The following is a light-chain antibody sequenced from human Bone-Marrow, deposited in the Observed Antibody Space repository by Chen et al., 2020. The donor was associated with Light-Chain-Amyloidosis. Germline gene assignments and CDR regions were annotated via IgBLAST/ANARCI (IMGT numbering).Light chain of an antibody. J-gene: IGKJ5*01. V-gene: IGKV1-12*01. Sequence: DIQMTQSPSAVSASVGARVTITCRASQGISSWLALYQQKPGKAPKLLISAASSLQSSVPSRCSGSGSGTDFTLTSSSLQPEDFATYYCQQANSFTFGQGTRLEIK. CDR1: QGISSW. CDR2: AAS. CDR3: QQANSFT.